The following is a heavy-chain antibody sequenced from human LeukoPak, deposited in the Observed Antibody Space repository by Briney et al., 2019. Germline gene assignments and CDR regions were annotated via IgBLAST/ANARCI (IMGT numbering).Heavy chain of an antibody. CDR3: ARQSSEAFDI. Sequence: SETLSLTCTVSGGSISSSSYYWGWIRQPPGKGLEWIGSIYYSGSTYYNPSLKSRVTISVDTSKNQFSLKLSSVTAADTAVYYCARQSSEAFDIWGQGTVVTVSS. V-gene: IGHV4-39*01. J-gene: IGHJ3*02. CDR1: GGSISSSSYY. CDR2: IYYSGST.